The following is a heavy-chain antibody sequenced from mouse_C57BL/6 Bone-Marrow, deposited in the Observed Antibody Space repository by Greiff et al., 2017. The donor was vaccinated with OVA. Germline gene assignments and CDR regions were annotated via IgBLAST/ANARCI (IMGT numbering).Heavy chain of an antibody. CDR3: ARDEYDKGTWFAY. V-gene: IGHV1-69*01. D-gene: IGHD2-4*01. CDR1: GYTFTSYW. J-gene: IGHJ3*01. Sequence: VQLQQPGAELVMPGASVKLSCKASGYTFTSYWMHWVKQRPGQGLEWIGEIDPSDSYTNYNQKFKGKSTLTVDKSSSKAYMQLSSLTSEDSAGDYCARDEYDKGTWFAYWGQGTLVTVSA. CDR2: IDPSDSYT.